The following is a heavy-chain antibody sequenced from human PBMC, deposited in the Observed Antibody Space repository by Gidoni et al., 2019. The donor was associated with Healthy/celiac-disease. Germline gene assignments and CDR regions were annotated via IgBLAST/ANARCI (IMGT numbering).Heavy chain of an antibody. V-gene: IGHV3-48*01. Sequence: EVQLVESGGGLVQPGGSLLLSCAASGFTFSSYSMNWVRQAPGKGMECVSYISSSSSTIYYADSVKGRFTIARENAKKSLYLQMNSLRAEDTAGYYCARVGVIAARPRTEYYFDYWGQGTLVTVSS. CDR3: ARVGVIAARPRTEYYFDY. J-gene: IGHJ4*02. CDR2: ISSSSSTI. CDR1: GFTFSSYS. D-gene: IGHD6-6*01.